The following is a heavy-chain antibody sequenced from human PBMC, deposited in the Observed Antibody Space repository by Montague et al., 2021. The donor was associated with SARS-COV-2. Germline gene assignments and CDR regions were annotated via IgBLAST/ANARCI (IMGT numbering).Heavy chain of an antibody. CDR3: AREDRWNWFDP. J-gene: IGHJ5*02. V-gene: IGHV4-59*01. Sequence: SETLSLTCTVSGGSISSYYWSWIRQPPGKGLEWIGYIYYRGSTNYNPSLEARVTISVDPSKNQFSLKLSSVTAADTAVYYCAREDRWNWFDPWGQGTLVIVSS. CDR2: IYYRGST. D-gene: IGHD5-24*01. CDR1: GGSISSYY.